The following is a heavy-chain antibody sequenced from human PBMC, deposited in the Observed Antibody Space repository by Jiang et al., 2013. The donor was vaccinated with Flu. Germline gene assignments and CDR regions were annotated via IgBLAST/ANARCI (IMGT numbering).Heavy chain of an antibody. Sequence: SGAEVKKPGASVKVSCKVSGYTLTELSMHWVRQAPGKGLEWMGGFDPEDGETIYAQKFQGRVTMTEDTSTDTAYMELSSLRSEDTAVYYCATDSSSSLITMVRGVINHDAFDIWGQGTMVTVSS. CDR3: ATDSSSSLITMVRGVINHDAFDI. V-gene: IGHV1-24*01. CDR2: FDPEDGET. CDR1: GYTLTELS. D-gene: IGHD3-10*01. J-gene: IGHJ3*02.